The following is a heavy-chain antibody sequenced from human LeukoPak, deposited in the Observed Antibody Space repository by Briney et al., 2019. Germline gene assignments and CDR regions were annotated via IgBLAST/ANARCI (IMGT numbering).Heavy chain of an antibody. CDR3: ARPRKHDYYDMDV. V-gene: IGHV4-34*01. CDR1: GGSSSAYW. CDR2: INPSGTT. J-gene: IGHJ6*03. Sequence: SETPSLTCAVNGGSSSAYWWSWIRQPPGKGLEWIGEINPSGTTNYNPSLKGRVTISLDTSKNHFSLNLSSVTAADTAVYYCARPRKHDYYDMDVWGKGTTVTVSS.